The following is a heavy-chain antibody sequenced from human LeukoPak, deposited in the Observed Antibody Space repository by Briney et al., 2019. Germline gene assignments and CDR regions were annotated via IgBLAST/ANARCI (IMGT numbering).Heavy chain of an antibody. J-gene: IGHJ3*02. CDR2: IYYNERT. D-gene: IGHD6-13*01. CDR3: ARDERGGSSSDI. Sequence: SETLSLTCTVSGGSISTYFWSWIRQSPGKGLEWIGYIYYNERTSYNPSLQGRVTISLDTSKSQFSLKVNSVTAADTAVYYCARDERGGSSSDIWGQGTMVTVSS. V-gene: IGHV4-59*01. CDR1: GGSISTYF.